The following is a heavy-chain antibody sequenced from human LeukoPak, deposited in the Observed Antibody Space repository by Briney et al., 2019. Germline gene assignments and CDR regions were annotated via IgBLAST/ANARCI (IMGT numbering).Heavy chain of an antibody. CDR1: GYTFNKYA. D-gene: IGHD3-22*01. CDR3: VRERESGSYDSSGPYSFDY. Sequence: ASVKVSCKTSGYTFNKYAIHWVRQAPGQRLEWMGWINAGNGYTKYSQKFQGRVTITRDTSARTTYMELSGLRSEDTAVYYCVRERESGSYDSSGPYSFDYWGQGTLVTVSS. V-gene: IGHV1-3*01. J-gene: IGHJ4*02. CDR2: INAGNGYT.